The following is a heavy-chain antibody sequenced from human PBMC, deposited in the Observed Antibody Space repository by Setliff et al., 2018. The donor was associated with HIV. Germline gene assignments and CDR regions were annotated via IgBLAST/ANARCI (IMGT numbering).Heavy chain of an antibody. D-gene: IGHD3-10*01. CDR1: GASISNSNW. CDR2: INHSGST. CDR3: ARDDTVVRGHIDY. J-gene: IGHJ4*02. V-gene: IGHV4-4*02. Sequence: SETLSLTCAVSGASISNSNWWSWVRQPPGKGLEWIGEINHSGSTYYNPSLKSRVTISVDTSKNQFSLKLSSVTAADTAVYYCARDDTVVRGHIDYWGQGTLVTVSS.